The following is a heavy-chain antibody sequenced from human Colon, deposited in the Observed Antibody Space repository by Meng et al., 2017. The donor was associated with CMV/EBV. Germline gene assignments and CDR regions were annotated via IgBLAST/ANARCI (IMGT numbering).Heavy chain of an antibody. D-gene: IGHD3-3*01. Sequence: LPCAVSGASISSSNWWTWVRQPPGKGLEWIGEIHHTGSSNYNPSLKGRVTISVDKSNNHFSLRLTSVTAADSAVYFCARDAHFGVADYWGQGTLVTVSS. J-gene: IGHJ4*02. V-gene: IGHV4-4*01. CDR2: IHHTGSS. CDR3: ARDAHFGVADY. CDR1: GASISSSNW.